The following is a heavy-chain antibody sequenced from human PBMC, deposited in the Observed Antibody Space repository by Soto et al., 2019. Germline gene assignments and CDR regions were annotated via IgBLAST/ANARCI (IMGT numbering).Heavy chain of an antibody. J-gene: IGHJ3*02. CDR1: GGSISSGDYY. CDR2: IYYSGST. D-gene: IGHD6-19*01. Sequence: QVQLQESGPGLVKPSQTLSLTCTVSGGSISSGDYYWSWIRQPPGKGLEWIGYIYYSGSTYYNPSLKTRVTISLDTSKNQFSLKLSSVTAADTAMYSCADSSSGRAFDIWGQCAIVTVS. V-gene: IGHV4-30-4*01. CDR3: ADSSSGRAFDI.